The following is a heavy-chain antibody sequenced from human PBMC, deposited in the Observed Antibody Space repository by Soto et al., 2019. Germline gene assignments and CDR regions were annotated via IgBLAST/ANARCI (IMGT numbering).Heavy chain of an antibody. CDR1: GGSFSGYY. D-gene: IGHD6-13*01. Sequence: PSETLSLTCAVYGGSFSGYYWSWIRQPPGKGLEWIGEINHSGSTNYNPSLKGRVTISVDTSKNQFSLKLSSVTAADTAVYYCARGQVYSSSWYARNEGWFDPWGQGTLVTVSS. V-gene: IGHV4-34*01. CDR3: ARGQVYSSSWYARNEGWFDP. CDR2: INHSGST. J-gene: IGHJ5*02.